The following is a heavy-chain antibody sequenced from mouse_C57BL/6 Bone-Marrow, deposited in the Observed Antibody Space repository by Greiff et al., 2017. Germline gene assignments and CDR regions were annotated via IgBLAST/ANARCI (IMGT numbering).Heavy chain of an antibody. V-gene: IGHV1-69*01. Sequence: QVQLQQPGAELVMPGASVKLSCKASGYTFTSYWMHWVKQRPGQGLEWIGEIDPSDSYTNYNQKFKGKSTLTVDKSSSTAYMQLSSLTSEDSAVYYCAREGCYYGSSLAYWGQGTLVTVSA. J-gene: IGHJ3*01. CDR2: IDPSDSYT. D-gene: IGHD1-1*01. CDR3: AREGCYYGSSLAY. CDR1: GYTFTSYW.